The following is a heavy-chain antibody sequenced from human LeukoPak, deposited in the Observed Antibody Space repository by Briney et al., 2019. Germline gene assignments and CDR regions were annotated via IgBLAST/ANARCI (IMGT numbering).Heavy chain of an antibody. CDR1: GDSMSSGSYS. Sequence: SQTLSLTCAVSGDSMSSGSYSWGWIRQPPGKGLEWIGYIYHRGTAFYNPSLRSRVTMSVDRSKNQFSLNLNSVTAADTAVYYCARNLGWGAFDIWGQGTMVSVSS. J-gene: IGHJ3*02. V-gene: IGHV4-30-2*01. CDR2: IYHRGTA. CDR3: ARNLGWGAFDI. D-gene: IGHD2-21*01.